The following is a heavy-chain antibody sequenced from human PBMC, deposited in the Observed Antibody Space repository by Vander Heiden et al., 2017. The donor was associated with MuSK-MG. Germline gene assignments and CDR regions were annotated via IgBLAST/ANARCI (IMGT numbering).Heavy chain of an antibody. D-gene: IGHD6-13*01. Sequence: EVQLVEAGGGLVQPGRSLRPSCAASGLKLDDYVRYWVRQVPGKGLEWVSGISWKSGSIGYGDSVKGRFTISRDNAKNSLYLQMNSLRAEDTALYYCAKSPLTHAGYYMDVWGKGTTVTVSS. CDR1: GLKLDDYV. V-gene: IGHV3-9*01. CDR3: AKSPLTHAGYYMDV. J-gene: IGHJ6*03. CDR2: ISWKSGSI.